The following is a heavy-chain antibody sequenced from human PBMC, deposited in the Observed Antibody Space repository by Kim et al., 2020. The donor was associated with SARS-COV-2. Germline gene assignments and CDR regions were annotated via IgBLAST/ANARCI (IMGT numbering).Heavy chain of an antibody. CDR3: ARVRRLSASGY. CDR1: GFTFSDYL. Sequence: GGSLRLSCAASGFTFSDYLMTWVRQAPGKGLEWVANINHDGSEKYYVDSVTGRFTISRDNAKNSLYLQMNNLRAEDTAVYYCARVRRLSASGYWGRGTLVTVSS. CDR2: INHDGSEK. J-gene: IGHJ1*01. V-gene: IGHV3-7*01. D-gene: IGHD5-12*01.